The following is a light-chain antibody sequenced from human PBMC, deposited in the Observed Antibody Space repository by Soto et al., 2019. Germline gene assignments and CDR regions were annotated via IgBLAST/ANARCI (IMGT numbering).Light chain of an antibody. J-gene: IGKJ2*01. CDR3: QQYGNSPPNT. Sequence: IVLTQSPGTLSLSPGERATLSCRASQSVSSSYLAWYQQKPGQAPRLLIYGASSRATGIPDRFSGSGSGTDFTLTISRLEPEDFAVYFCQQYGNSPPNTFGQGTKVDIK. CDR2: GAS. V-gene: IGKV3-20*01. CDR1: QSVSSSY.